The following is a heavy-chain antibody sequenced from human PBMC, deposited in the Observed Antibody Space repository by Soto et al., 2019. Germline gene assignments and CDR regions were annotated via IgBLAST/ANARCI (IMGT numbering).Heavy chain of an antibody. D-gene: IGHD4-17*01. CDR3: AITTGSSERNSAPPKFDY. V-gene: IGHV1-69*02. Sequence: QVQLVQSGAEVKKPGSSVKVSCKASGGTFSSYTISWVRQAPGQGLEWMGRIIPILGIANYAQKFQGRVTINADKSTSTAYMELSSLRSEDTAVYYCAITTGSSERNSAPPKFDYWGQGTLVTVSS. CDR1: GGTFSSYT. CDR2: IIPILGIA. J-gene: IGHJ4*02.